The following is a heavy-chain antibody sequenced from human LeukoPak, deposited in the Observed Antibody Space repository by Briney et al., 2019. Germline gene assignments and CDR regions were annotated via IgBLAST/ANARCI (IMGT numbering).Heavy chain of an antibody. CDR3: ARARGYSSFYYYYYMDV. Sequence: LTXAVSXGSISSGGYSXSWIXQXXXXXXXWXXXXYHSGSTYYNPSLKSRVTISVDTSKNQFSLKLSSVTAADTAVYYCARARGYSSFYYYYYMDVWGKGTTVTVSS. D-gene: IGHD6-13*01. CDR1: XGSISSGGYS. J-gene: IGHJ6*03. V-gene: IGHV4-30-2*01. CDR2: XYHSGST.